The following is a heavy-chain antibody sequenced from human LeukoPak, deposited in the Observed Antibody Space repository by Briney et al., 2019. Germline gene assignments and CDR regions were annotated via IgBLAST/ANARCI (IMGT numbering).Heavy chain of an antibody. J-gene: IGHJ6*04. CDR2: ISAYNGNT. V-gene: IGHV1-18*04. Sequence: ASVKVSCKASGYTLTSYVISWVRQAPGQGREWMGWISAYNGNTHYAQKLQGRVTMTTDTSTSTAYMELRSLRSDDTAVYYCARDKGQLEPRVSYYYYYGMDVWGKGTTVTVSS. CDR1: GYTLTSYV. CDR3: ARDKGQLEPRVSYYYYYGMDV. D-gene: IGHD1-1*01.